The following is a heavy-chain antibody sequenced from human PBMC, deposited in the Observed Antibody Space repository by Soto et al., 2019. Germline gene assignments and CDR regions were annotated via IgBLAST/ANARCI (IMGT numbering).Heavy chain of an antibody. CDR3: AKDLGLGGGSSGCNGY. J-gene: IGHJ4*02. D-gene: IGHD6-19*01. CDR2: ISGSGGST. V-gene: IGHV3-23*01. Sequence: PGGSLRLSCAASGFTFSSYAMSWVRQAPGKGLEWVSAISGSGGSTYYADSVKGRFTISRDNSKNTLYLQMNSLRAEDTAVYYCAKDLGLGGGSSGCNGYWGQGTLVTVSS. CDR1: GFTFSSYA.